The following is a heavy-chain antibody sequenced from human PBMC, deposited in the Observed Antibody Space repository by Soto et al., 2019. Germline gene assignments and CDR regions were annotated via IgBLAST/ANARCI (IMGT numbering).Heavy chain of an antibody. CDR3: AKAPPEGSSWYRFDP. D-gene: IGHD6-13*01. J-gene: IGHJ5*02. CDR2: ISGSGGST. V-gene: IGHV3-23*01. CDR1: GFTYSSYA. Sequence: GTLRCSCAASGFTYSSYAMSWVRHAQGKGLEWVSAISGSGGSTYYADSVKGRFTISRDNSKNTLYLQMNRLRAEDTAVYYCAKAPPEGSSWYRFDPWGQGTLVTGSS.